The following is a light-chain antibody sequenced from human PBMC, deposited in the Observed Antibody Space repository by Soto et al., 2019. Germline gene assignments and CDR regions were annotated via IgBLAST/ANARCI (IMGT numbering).Light chain of an antibody. CDR1: QRITASY. Sequence: EVILTQSPGTLSLSPGERATLSCRASQRITASYLARYQQNPGQAPRLLICGTSNRATGIPDRFSGSGSGRDFTLSISRLEPEDFAVYFCQQYDNSPYTFGQGTRLEIK. CDR2: GTS. V-gene: IGKV3-20*01. CDR3: QQYDNSPYT. J-gene: IGKJ2*01.